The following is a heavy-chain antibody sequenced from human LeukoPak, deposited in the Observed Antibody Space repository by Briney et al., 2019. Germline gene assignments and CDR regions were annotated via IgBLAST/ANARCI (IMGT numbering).Heavy chain of an antibody. CDR1: GFTFSSYA. CDR2: ISSSSSYI. Sequence: GGSLRLSCAASGFTFSSYALSWVRQAPGKGLEWVSSISSSSSYIYYADSVKGRFTISRDNAKNSLYLQMNSLRAEDTAVYYCARYRTADKGGSSEANKNQCIDYWGQGTLVTVSS. CDR3: ARYRTADKGGSSEANKNQCIDY. V-gene: IGHV3-21*01. J-gene: IGHJ4*02. D-gene: IGHD1-1*01.